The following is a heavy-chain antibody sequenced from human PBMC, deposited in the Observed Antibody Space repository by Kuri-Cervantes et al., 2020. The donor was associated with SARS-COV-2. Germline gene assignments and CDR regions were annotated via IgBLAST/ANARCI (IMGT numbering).Heavy chain of an antibody. J-gene: IGHJ3*02. V-gene: IGHV3-74*01. CDR3: ARDSDFWSGYYTGIVAFDI. D-gene: IGHD3-3*01. CDR2: INSDGSVT. CDR1: GFTFSRSW. Sequence: GGSLRLSCAASGFTFSRSWMLWVRQAPGKGLVWVSRINSDGSVTSYPDSVEGRFTISRDNAKNSLYLQMNSLRAEDTAVYYCARDSDFWSGYYTGIVAFDIWGQGTMVTVSS.